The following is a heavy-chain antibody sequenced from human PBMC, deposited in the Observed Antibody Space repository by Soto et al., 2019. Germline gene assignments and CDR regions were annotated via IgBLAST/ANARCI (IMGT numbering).Heavy chain of an antibody. CDR1: GFTFSSYA. Sequence: GGSLRLSCAASGFTFSSYAMSWVRQAPGKGLEWVSAISGSGGSTYYADSVKGRFTISRDNSKNTLYLQMNSLRAEDTAVYYCAKDYEDGAAADNYYYYYGMDVWGQGTTVTVSS. CDR3: AKDYEDGAAADNYYYYYGMDV. CDR2: ISGSGGST. V-gene: IGHV3-23*01. J-gene: IGHJ6*02. D-gene: IGHD3-3*01.